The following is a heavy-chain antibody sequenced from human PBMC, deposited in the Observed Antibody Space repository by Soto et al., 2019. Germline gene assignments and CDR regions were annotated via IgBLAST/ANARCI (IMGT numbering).Heavy chain of an antibody. CDR1: GFTFNNYW. CDR2: INSDGTIT. J-gene: IGHJ4*02. CDR3: VRAGYSSGWYYFDY. D-gene: IGHD6-19*01. V-gene: IGHV3-74*01. Sequence: GGSLRLSCAASGFTFNNYWMHWVRQAPGKGLVWVSRINSDGTITDYADSVKGRFTISRDNAKNTLYLQMNSLRAEDTAVYYSVRAGYSSGWYYFDYWGQGTLVTVSS.